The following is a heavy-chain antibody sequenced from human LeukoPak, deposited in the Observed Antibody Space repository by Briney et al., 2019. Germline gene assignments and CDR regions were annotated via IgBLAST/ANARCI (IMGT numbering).Heavy chain of an antibody. CDR3: ARDRGYSSSWYGDY. V-gene: IGHV1-18*01. D-gene: IGHD6-13*01. CDR2: ISAYNGNT. J-gene: IGHJ4*02. CDR1: GYTFTSYG. Sequence: ASVKVSCKASGYTFTSYGISWVRQAPGRGLEWMGWISAYNGNTNYAQKLQGRVTMTTDTSTSTAYMELRSLRSDDTAVYYCARDRGYSSSWYGDYWGQGTLVTVSS.